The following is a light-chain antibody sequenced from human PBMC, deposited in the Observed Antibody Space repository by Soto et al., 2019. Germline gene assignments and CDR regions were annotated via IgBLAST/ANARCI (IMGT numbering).Light chain of an antibody. J-gene: IGLJ2*01. Sequence: QSALTQPASVSGSPGQSITISCTGTSSDFGGYNYVSWYQQLPGKAPKLMIYDVSNRPSGVSNRFSGSKSGNTASLTISGLQAEDEADYYCSSYTSTSTYVVFGGGTQLTVL. CDR3: SSYTSTSTYVV. V-gene: IGLV2-14*03. CDR2: DVS. CDR1: SSDFGGYNY.